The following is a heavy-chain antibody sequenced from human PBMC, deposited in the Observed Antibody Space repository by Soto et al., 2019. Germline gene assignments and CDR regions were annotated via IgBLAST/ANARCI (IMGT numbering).Heavy chain of an antibody. J-gene: IGHJ6*02. CDR3: ARDLPDIFGVVIISDGMDV. CDR1: GFTFSSYA. D-gene: IGHD3-3*01. V-gene: IGHV3-23*01. CDR2: ISGSGGST. Sequence: GGSLRLSCAASGFTFSSYAMSWVRQAPGKGLEWVSAISGSGGSTYYADSVKGRFTISRDNSKNTLYLQMNSLRAEDTAVYYCARDLPDIFGVVIISDGMDVWGQGTTVTVSS.